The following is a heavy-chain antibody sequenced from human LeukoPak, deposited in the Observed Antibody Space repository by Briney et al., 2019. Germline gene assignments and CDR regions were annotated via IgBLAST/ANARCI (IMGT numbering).Heavy chain of an antibody. Sequence: GRSLRLSCAAPGFTFSSYAMHWVRQAPGKGLEWVAVISYDGSNKYYADSVKGRFTISRDNSKNTLYLQMNSLRAEDTAVYYCAKDSLWFGELLSYYFDYWGQGTLVTVSS. CDR1: GFTFSSYA. CDR2: ISYDGSNK. D-gene: IGHD3-10*01. J-gene: IGHJ4*02. CDR3: AKDSLWFGELLSYYFDY. V-gene: IGHV3-30-3*01.